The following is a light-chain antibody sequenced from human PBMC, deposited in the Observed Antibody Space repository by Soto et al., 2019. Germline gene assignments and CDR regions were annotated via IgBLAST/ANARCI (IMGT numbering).Light chain of an antibody. Sequence: EIVLPQSPDTLSSSPGERATLSCRASQSVSSSYLAWYQQTPGQAPSLLIDGTSNRATGIPDRFSGSGSGTDFTLTISRLEPEDFAVYYCQQYGNSRWTLGQGTKVEIK. CDR1: QSVSSSY. CDR3: QQYGNSRWT. CDR2: GTS. J-gene: IGKJ1*01. V-gene: IGKV3-20*01.